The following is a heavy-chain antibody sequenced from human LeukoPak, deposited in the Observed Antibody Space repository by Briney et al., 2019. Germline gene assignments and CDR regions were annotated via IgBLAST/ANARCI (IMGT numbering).Heavy chain of an antibody. CDR1: GTSLSPFH. CDR3: ARKDGDY. V-gene: IGHV4-4*07. J-gene: IGHJ4*02. CDR2: PYFPGTA. Sequence: SETLSLTCSVSGTSLSPFHWTWFRQPAGQRLEWIVLPYFPGTAPLNPSLRSRVAMSVDLAKNQLFLKLASMTAADTAMYYCARKDGDYWGQGTLVSVSS.